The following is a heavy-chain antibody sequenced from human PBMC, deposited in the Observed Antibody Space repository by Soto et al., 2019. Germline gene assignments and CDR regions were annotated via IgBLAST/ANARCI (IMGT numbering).Heavy chain of an antibody. CDR1: GDSVSRHSAT. D-gene: IGHD1-1*01. Sequence: SQTLSLTCAISGDSVSRHSATWDWIRQSPSRGFERLGRPYYRSKWFNDYALSVRSRITIDPDTSKNQFSLQRSYLTPEDTAGYYCARGQLWAFEMWGQGTLVTVSS. CDR2: PYYRSKWFN. J-gene: IGHJ3*02. CDR3: ARGQLWAFEM. V-gene: IGHV6-1*01.